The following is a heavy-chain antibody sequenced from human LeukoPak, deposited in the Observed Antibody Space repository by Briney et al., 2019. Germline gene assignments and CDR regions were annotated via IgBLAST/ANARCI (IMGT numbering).Heavy chain of an antibody. CDR3: AKVPVPAAPLYYYYYMDV. D-gene: IGHD2-2*01. J-gene: IGHJ6*03. Sequence: GGSLRLSCAASGFTFSSYAMSWVRQAPGKGLEWVSLISGSGGSTYYADSVKGRFTISRDNSKNTLYLQMNSLRAEDTAVYYCAKVPVPAAPLYYYYYMDVWGKGTTVTVSS. V-gene: IGHV3-23*01. CDR1: GFTFSSYA. CDR2: ISGSGGST.